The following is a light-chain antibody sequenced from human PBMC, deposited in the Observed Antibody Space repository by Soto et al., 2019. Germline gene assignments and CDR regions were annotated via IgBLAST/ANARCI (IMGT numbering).Light chain of an antibody. CDR2: TTS. CDR3: ATWDDGLNWV. V-gene: IGLV1-47*01. J-gene: IGLJ3*02. Sequence: QSVLTQPPSASGTPGQRVIVSCSGSNSNIGRNHVYWYQQLPGTAPKLLIHTTSARPSGVPDRFSGSKSGTSASLTISGLRSGDEADYYCATWDDGLNWVFGGGTKLTVL. CDR1: NSNIGRNH.